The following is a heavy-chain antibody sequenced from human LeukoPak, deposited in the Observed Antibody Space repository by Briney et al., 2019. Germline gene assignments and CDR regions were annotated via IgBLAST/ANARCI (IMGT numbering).Heavy chain of an antibody. D-gene: IGHD3-3*01. J-gene: IGHJ4*02. CDR3: ATGIATIFGVVMRGGFDY. V-gene: IGHV4-34*01. Sequence: KPSETLSLTCAVYGGSFSGYYWSWIRQPPGKGLEWIGEINHSGSTNYNPSLKSRVTISVDTSKNQFSLKLSSVTAADTAVYYCATGIATIFGVVMRGGFDYWGQGTLVTVSS. CDR1: GGSFSGYY. CDR2: INHSGST.